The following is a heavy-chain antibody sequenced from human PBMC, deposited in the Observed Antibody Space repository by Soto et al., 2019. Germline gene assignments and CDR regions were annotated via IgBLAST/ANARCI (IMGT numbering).Heavy chain of an antibody. CDR1: GYSFTSYW. CDR2: IYPGDSDA. Sequence: PGESLKISCKGSGYSFTSYWIGWVRQMPGKGLEWMGIIYPGDSDARYSPSFQVQVTISADKSISTGYLQWSILKASDTAMYYCARVAGEGCSGWYSPRKDYYYGMDVWGQGNTVTVTS. V-gene: IGHV5-51*01. D-gene: IGHD6-19*01. J-gene: IGHJ6*02. CDR3: ARVAGEGCSGWYSPRKDYYYGMDV.